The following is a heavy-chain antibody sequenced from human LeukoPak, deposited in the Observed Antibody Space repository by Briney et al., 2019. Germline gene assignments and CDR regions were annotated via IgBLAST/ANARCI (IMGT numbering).Heavy chain of an antibody. J-gene: IGHJ4*02. V-gene: IGHV1-2*02. D-gene: IGHD5-24*01. CDR3: ARDRYGDGFAHLDY. Sequence: ASVKVSCKASGYTFTSYAIHWVRQAPGQGLEWMGWVTPSGGTNYPQKFQGRVAITWDTSITTAYMDLSRLTSDDTAVYYCARDRYGDGFAHLDYWGQGALVTVSS. CDR2: VTPSGGT. CDR1: GYTFTSYA.